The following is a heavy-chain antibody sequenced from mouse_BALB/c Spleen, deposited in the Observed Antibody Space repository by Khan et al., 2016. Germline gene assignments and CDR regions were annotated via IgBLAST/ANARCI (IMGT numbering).Heavy chain of an antibody. D-gene: IGHD1-1*01. Sequence: EVELVESGGGLVQPGGSRKLSCAASGFTFSSFGMHWVRQAPEKGLEWVAYISSGSSTMYYADTVKGRFTISRDNPKNTLFLQMTSVRSEDTAMYYCVRDVSSYVFYAMDYWGQGTSVTVSS. CDR2: ISSGSSTM. CDR1: GFTFSSFG. J-gene: IGHJ4*01. CDR3: VRDVSSYVFYAMDY. V-gene: IGHV5-17*02.